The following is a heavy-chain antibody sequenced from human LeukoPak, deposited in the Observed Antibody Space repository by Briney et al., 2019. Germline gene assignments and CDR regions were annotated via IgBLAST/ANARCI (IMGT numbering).Heavy chain of an antibody. Sequence: SVKVSCKASGFTFTSSAMQWVRQARGQRLEWIGWIVVGSGNTNYAQKFQERVTITRDMSTSTAYMELSSLRSEDTAVYYCAADRGYNWNDFMEGLDPWGQGTLVTVSS. CDR3: AADRGYNWNDFMEGLDP. CDR1: GFTFTSSA. CDR2: IVVGSGNT. D-gene: IGHD1-20*01. J-gene: IGHJ5*02. V-gene: IGHV1-58*02.